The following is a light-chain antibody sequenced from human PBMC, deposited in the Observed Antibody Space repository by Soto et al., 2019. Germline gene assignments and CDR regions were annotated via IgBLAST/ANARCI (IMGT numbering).Light chain of an antibody. Sequence: QSVLTQPPSVSEAPRQRVTISCSGSSSNIGNNAVNWYQQLPGKAPKLLIYYDDLLPSGVSDRFSGSKSGTSASLAISGLQSEDEAESYCAAWDDRLNGVVFGGGTKLTVL. J-gene: IGLJ2*01. V-gene: IGLV1-36*01. CDR3: AAWDDRLNGVV. CDR1: SSNIGNNA. CDR2: YDD.